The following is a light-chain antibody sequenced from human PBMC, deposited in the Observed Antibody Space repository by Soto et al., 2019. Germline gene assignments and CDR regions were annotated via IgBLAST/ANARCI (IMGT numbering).Light chain of an antibody. V-gene: IGLV2-14*01. CDR1: ISDIGSYHY. J-gene: IGLJ2*01. Sequence: QSALTQPASVSGSLGQSITISCTGTISDIGSYHYVSWYQHHPGKAPKLIIYEVTNRPSGVSNRFSGSKSGNTASLTISGLQAEDEADYYCSSYAGSVVFGGGTKLTVL. CDR2: EVT. CDR3: SSYAGSVV.